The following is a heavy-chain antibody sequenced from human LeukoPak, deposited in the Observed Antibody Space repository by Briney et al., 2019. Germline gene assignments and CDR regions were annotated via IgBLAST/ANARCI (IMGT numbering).Heavy chain of an antibody. CDR3: ARRSAAKDAFDI. V-gene: IGHV3-74*01. D-gene: IGHD6-25*01. CDR1: GFTFSSYW. CDR2: INSDGSST. J-gene: IGHJ3*02. Sequence: GGSLRLSCAASGFTFSSYWMHWVRQAPGKGLVWVSRINSDGSSTSYADSVKGRFTISRDNAKNTLYLQMNSLRAEDTAVYYCARRSAAKDAFDIWGQGTMVIVSS.